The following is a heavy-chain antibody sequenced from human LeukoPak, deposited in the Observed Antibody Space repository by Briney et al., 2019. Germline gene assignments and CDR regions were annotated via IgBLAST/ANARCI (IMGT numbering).Heavy chain of an antibody. J-gene: IGHJ6*04. V-gene: IGHV5-10-1*01. D-gene: IGHD2-2*01. CDR1: GYSFTSYW. CDR2: IDPSDSYT. CDR3: ARDIVVVPAAIHCGMDV. Sequence: GESLKISCKGSGYSFTSYWISWVRQMPGKGLEWVGRIDPSDSYTNYSPSFQGHVTISADKSISTAYPQWSSLKASDTAMYYCARDIVVVPAAIHCGMDVWGKGTTVTVSS.